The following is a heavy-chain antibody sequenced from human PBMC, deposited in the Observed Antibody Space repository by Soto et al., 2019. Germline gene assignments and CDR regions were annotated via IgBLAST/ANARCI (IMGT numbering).Heavy chain of an antibody. Sequence: ASVKVSCKASGGTFSSYAISWVRQAPGQGLEWMGGIIPIFGTANYAQKFQGRVTITADESTSTAYMELSSLRSEDTAVYYCACGWGGRGVLYYYYGMDVWGQGTTVTVSS. CDR2: IIPIFGTA. V-gene: IGHV1-69*13. CDR1: GGTFSSYA. D-gene: IGHD2-21*01. J-gene: IGHJ6*02. CDR3: ACGWGGRGVLYYYYGMDV.